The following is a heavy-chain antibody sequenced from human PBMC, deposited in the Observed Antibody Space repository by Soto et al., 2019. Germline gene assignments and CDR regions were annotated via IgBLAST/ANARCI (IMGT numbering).Heavy chain of an antibody. CDR2: ISYDGSNK. CDR3: ARDIRDGWNFGP. Sequence: QVQLVESGGAVVQPGRSLRLSCAASGFTFSSYAMHWVRQAPGKGLEWVAVISYDGSNKYYADSVKGRFTISRDNSKNTLYLQMNSLRAEDTAVYYCARDIRDGWNFGPWGQGTLVTVSS. J-gene: IGHJ5*02. V-gene: IGHV3-30-3*01. D-gene: IGHD1-7*01. CDR1: GFTFSSYA.